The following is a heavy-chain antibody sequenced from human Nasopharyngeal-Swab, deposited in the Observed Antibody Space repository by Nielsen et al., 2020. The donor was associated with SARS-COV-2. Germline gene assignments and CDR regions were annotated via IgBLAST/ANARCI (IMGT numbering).Heavy chain of an antibody. V-gene: IGHV3-23*01. D-gene: IGHD3-10*01. CDR3: AKDRDSSEDY. CDR2: ISGSGGST. Sequence: GESLKISCAASGFTFSSYAMSWVRQAPGKGLEWVSAISGSGGSTYYADSVKGRFTISRDNSKNTLYLQMNSLRAEDTAVYYCAKDRDSSEDYWGQGTLVTVS. CDR1: GFTFSSYA. J-gene: IGHJ4*02.